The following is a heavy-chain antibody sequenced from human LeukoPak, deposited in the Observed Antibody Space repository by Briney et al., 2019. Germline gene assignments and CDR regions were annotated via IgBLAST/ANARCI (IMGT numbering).Heavy chain of an antibody. D-gene: IGHD5-12*01. Sequence: SETLSLTCAVYGGSFSGYYWSWIRQPPGKGLEWIGEINHSGSTNYNPSLKSRVTISVDTSKNQFSLELSSVTAADTAVYYCARVRATGAFDYWGQGTLVTVSP. CDR2: INHSGST. CDR3: ARVRATGAFDY. CDR1: GGSFSGYY. V-gene: IGHV4-34*01. J-gene: IGHJ4*02.